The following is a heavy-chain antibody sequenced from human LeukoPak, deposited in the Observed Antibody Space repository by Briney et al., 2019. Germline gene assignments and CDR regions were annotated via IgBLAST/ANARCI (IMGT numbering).Heavy chain of an antibody. Sequence: APVKVSCKASGYTFTSYGISWVRQAPGQGLEWMGWISAYNGNTNYAQKLQGRVTMTTDTSTSTAYMELRSLRSDDTAVYYCARALEEVPAAMGFGYWGQGTLVTVSS. J-gene: IGHJ4*02. CDR1: GYTFTSYG. CDR2: ISAYNGNT. CDR3: ARALEEVPAAMGFGY. V-gene: IGHV1-18*01. D-gene: IGHD2-2*01.